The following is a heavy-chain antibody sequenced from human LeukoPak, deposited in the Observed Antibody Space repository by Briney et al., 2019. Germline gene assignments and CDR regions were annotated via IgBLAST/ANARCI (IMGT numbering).Heavy chain of an antibody. J-gene: IGHJ4*02. V-gene: IGHV3-48*01. CDR2: ISSSSNTI. D-gene: IGHD5-24*01. CDR1: GFTFSTFG. CDR3: ARPGAGYNWGRFDF. Sequence: GGSLRLSCAASGFTFSTFGMNWVRQAPGKGLEWVSYISSSSNTIYYADSVKGRFTISRDNAKNSLYLQMNSLRAEDTAVYYCARPGAGYNWGRFDFWGQGTLVTVSS.